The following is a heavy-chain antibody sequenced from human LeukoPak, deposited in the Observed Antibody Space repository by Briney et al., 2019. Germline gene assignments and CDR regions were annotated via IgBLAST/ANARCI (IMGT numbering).Heavy chain of an antibody. D-gene: IGHD1-26*01. Sequence: PGGSLRLSCAASGFTFDDYAMHWVRQAPGKGLEWVSGISWNSGSIGYADSVKGRFTISRDNAKNSLYLQMNSLRAEDTALYYCAKGHVVGATTSGAFDIWGQGTMVTVSS. V-gene: IGHV3-9*01. J-gene: IGHJ3*02. CDR1: GFTFDDYA. CDR2: ISWNSGSI. CDR3: AKGHVVGATTSGAFDI.